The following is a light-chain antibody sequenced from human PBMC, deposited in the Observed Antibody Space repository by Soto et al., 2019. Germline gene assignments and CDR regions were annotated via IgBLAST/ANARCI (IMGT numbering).Light chain of an antibody. V-gene: IGKV3-15*01. CDR1: QSVSSN. CDR2: GAS. CDR3: QQYNNWPRT. J-gene: IGKJ2*01. Sequence: EIVMTQSPATLSVSPGERATLSCRASQSVSSNLAWYQQKPGQAPRLLIYGASTRATGIPARFSGSGSGTEFTLTISRLQSEDFAVYYCQQYNNWPRTFGKGTKLEIK.